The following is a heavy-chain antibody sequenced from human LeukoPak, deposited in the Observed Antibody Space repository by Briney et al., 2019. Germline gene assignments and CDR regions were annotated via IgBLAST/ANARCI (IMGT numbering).Heavy chain of an antibody. J-gene: IGHJ4*02. CDR2: IYYSGST. Sequence: NSSETLSLTCTVSGGSISSYYWSWIRQPPGKGLEWIGYIYYSGSTNYNPSLKSRVTISVDTPKNQFSLKLSSVTAADTAVYYCARQAIYDSSGYYQYYFDYWGQGTLVTVSS. V-gene: IGHV4-59*08. CDR1: GGSISSYY. D-gene: IGHD3-22*01. CDR3: ARQAIYDSSGYYQYYFDY.